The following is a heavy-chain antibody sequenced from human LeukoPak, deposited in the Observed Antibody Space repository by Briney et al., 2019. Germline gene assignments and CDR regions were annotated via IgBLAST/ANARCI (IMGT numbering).Heavy chain of an antibody. CDR2: ISSSSSYL. J-gene: IGHJ4*02. CDR1: GIPFSDYY. Sequence: GGSLRLSCIVSGIPFSDYYMNWIRQAPGKGLEWISYISSSSSYLDYADSVKGRFTISRDNAKSALYLQLNSLRLEDTAVYYCAAGTAADFWGQGTLVTVSS. D-gene: IGHD6-13*01. V-gene: IGHV3-11*03. CDR3: AAGTAADF.